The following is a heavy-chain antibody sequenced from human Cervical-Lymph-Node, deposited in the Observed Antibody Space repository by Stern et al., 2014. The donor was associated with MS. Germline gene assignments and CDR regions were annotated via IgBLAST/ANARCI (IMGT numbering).Heavy chain of an antibody. CDR2: INTHTENA. Sequence: QLVQSGSELKKPGASVKVSCKASGYSFSSYAMNWVRQAPGQGLEWMGWINTHTENATYAQGFTGRFVFSLDTSVSTAYMQISSLKAEDTAVYYCARGISMIVVDMGYWGQGTLVTVSS. V-gene: IGHV7-4-1*02. CDR1: GYSFSSYA. J-gene: IGHJ4*02. D-gene: IGHD3-22*01. CDR3: ARGISMIVVDMGY.